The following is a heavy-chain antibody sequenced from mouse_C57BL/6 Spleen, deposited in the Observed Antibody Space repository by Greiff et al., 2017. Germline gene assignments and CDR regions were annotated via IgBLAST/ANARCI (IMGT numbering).Heavy chain of an antibody. CDR2: IYPGDGDT. J-gene: IGHJ2*01. CDR3: AREGQYYFDN. CDR1: GYAFSSYW. V-gene: IGHV1-80*01. Sequence: VQLQQSGASVKISCKASGYAFSSYWMNWVKQRPGKGLERIGQIYPGDGDTNYNGKFKGKATLTADKSSSTAYMQLSSLTSEDSAVYFCAREGQYYFDNWRHGATRTFSS.